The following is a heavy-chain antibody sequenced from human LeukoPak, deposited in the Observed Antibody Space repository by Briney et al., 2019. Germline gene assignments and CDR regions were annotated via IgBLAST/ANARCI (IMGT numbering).Heavy chain of an antibody. CDR2: IWNSGGTT. J-gene: IGHJ4*02. V-gene: IGHV3-23*01. Sequence: GGSLRLSCAASGFTFNSYAMSWVRQAPGKGLEWVSAIWNSGGTTSYADSVKGRFTISRDNSKNTLYLQINSLRAEDTAVYYCAKPFNTDWSWARGNYYWRQGTLVTVPS. CDR1: GFTFNSYA. CDR3: AKPFNTDWSWARGNYY. D-gene: IGHD3-9*01.